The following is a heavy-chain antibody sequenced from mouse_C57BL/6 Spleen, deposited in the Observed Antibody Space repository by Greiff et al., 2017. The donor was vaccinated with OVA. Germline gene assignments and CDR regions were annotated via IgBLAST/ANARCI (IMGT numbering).Heavy chain of an antibody. CDR2: ISSGGSYT. V-gene: IGHV5-6*01. Sequence: EVQLVESGGDLVKPGGSLKLSCAASGFTFSSYGMSWVRQTPDKRLEWVATISSGGSYTYYPDSVKGRFTISRDNAKNTLYLQMSSLKSEDTAMYYCARGAAQATFAMDYWGQGTSVTVSS. CDR3: ARGAAQATFAMDY. D-gene: IGHD3-2*02. CDR1: GFTFSSYG. J-gene: IGHJ4*01.